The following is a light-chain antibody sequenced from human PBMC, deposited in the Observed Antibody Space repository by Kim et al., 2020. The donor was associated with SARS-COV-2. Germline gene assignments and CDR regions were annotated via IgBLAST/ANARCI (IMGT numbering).Light chain of an antibody. CDR2: GAT. CDR3: QRYGPSLT. CDR1: QIVTGRY. Sequence: LSPGEKSTHTYRANQIVTGRYLAWNQQKPGQAPKLLFYGATSRTNGTPDRFGGSRSGTNLALTISILEPENFAVYYCQRYGPSLTCGGGTKVGIK. V-gene: IGKV3-20*01. J-gene: IGKJ4*01.